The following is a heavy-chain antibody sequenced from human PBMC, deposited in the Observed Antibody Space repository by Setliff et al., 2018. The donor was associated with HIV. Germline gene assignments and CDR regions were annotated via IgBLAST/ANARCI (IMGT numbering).Heavy chain of an antibody. V-gene: IGHV4-39*01. CDR2: VYYSGST. J-gene: IGHJ4*02. D-gene: IGHD6-25*01. CDR1: GGSISSSSYY. Sequence: SETLSLTCIVSGGSISSSSYYWGWIRQPPGKGLEWIGTVYYSGSTYYNPSLKSRVTISVDTSENQFSLRLSSVAAGDTAVYYCARYSPRGYTLTGPYWGQGTLVTVSS. CDR3: ARYSPRGYTLTGPY.